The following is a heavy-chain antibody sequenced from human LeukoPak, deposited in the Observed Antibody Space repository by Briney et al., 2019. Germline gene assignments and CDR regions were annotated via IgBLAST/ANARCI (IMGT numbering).Heavy chain of an antibody. J-gene: IGHJ6*02. CDR3: ARDGAYCSSTSCLLGDYYYGMDV. Sequence: GGSLRLSCAASGFTFSSYSMNWVRQAPGKGLEWVSYISSSSSIIYYADSVKGRFTISRDNAKNSLYLQMNSLRDEDTAVYYCARDGAYCSSTSCLLGDYYYGMDVWGQGTTVTVSS. CDR1: GFTFSSYS. V-gene: IGHV3-48*02. CDR2: ISSSSSII. D-gene: IGHD2-2*01.